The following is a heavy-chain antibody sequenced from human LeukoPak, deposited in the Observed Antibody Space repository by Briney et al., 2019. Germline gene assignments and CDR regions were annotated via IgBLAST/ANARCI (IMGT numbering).Heavy chain of an antibody. CDR1: GFTFSSYG. CDR2: IWYDGSNK. D-gene: IGHD3-22*01. Sequence: GGSLRLSCAASGFTFSSYGMHWVRQAPGKGLEWVAVIWYDGSNKYYADSVKARFTISRDNSKNTLYLQMNSLRAEDTAVYYCAKDRATYYYDSSGFDYWGQGTLVTVS. CDR3: AKDRATYYYDSSGFDY. V-gene: IGHV3-33*06. J-gene: IGHJ4*02.